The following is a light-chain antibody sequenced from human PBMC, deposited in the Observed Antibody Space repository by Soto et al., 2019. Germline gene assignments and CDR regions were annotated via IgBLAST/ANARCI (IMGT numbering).Light chain of an antibody. Sequence: QSALTQPRSVSGSTGQSVTISCTGTSSDVGNYNYVSWYQQYPGQAPKLIIYDVSKRPSGVPDRFSGSKAGNTASLTISGLQVEDDADYYCCSYAGSYAWVFGGGTELTVL. V-gene: IGLV2-11*01. CDR3: CSYAGSYAWV. J-gene: IGLJ3*02. CDR2: DVS. CDR1: SSDVGNYNY.